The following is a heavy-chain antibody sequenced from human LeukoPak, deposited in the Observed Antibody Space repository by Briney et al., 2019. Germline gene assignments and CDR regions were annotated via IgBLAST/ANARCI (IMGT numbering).Heavy chain of an antibody. CDR1: GFTFSSYS. J-gene: IGHJ5*02. D-gene: IGHD1-26*01. CDR3: ARAPKFRLVGVPKGPFDP. V-gene: IGHV3-23*01. CDR2: ISGSGGST. Sequence: PGGSLRLSCAASGFTFSSYSISWVRQAPGKGLEWVSAISGSGGSTYYADSVEGRFTISRDNAKNSLYLQMNSLRAEDTAVYYCARAPKFRLVGVPKGPFDPWGQGTLVTVSS.